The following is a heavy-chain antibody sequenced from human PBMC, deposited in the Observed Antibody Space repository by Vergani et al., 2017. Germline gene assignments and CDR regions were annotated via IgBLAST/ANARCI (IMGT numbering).Heavy chain of an antibody. CDR2: ISWNSGSI. V-gene: IGHV3-9*01. CDR1: GFTFDDYA. J-gene: IGHJ6*03. CDR3: AKGDTVTPGAPRYYYYYMDV. Sequence: EVQLVESGGGLVQPGRSLRLSCAASGFTFDDYAMHWVRQAPGKGLEWVSGISWNSGSIGYADSVKGRFTISRDNAKNSLYLQMNSLRAEDTAVYYCAKGDTVTPGAPRYYYYYMDVWGKGTTVTVSS. D-gene: IGHD4-17*01.